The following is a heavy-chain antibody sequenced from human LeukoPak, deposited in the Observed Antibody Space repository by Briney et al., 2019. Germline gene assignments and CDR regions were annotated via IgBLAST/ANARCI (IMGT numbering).Heavy chain of an antibody. Sequence: SETLTLTCAVYGGSFSGYYWSWIRQPPGKGLVWVGDINRSGSTNYNPSLKSRVTISVDTSKNQFSLKLSSVTAADTAVYYCASSIAVPFDPWGQGTLVTVSS. V-gene: IGHV4-34*01. CDR2: INRSGST. D-gene: IGHD6-19*01. J-gene: IGHJ5*02. CDR1: GGSFSGYY. CDR3: ASSIAVPFDP.